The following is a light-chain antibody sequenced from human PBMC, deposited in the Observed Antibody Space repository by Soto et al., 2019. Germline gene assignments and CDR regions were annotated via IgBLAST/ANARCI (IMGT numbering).Light chain of an antibody. CDR1: SSDVGGYIY. CDR2: EVS. J-gene: IGLJ2*01. Sequence: QSALTQPASVSGSPGQSITISCTGTSSDVGGYIYVSWYQLHPGKAPKLMIYEVSNRPSGVSNRFSGSKSGNTASLTISGLQAEDEADYYCTSYTSSSTLGVVGGGTKVTVL. V-gene: IGLV2-14*01. CDR3: TSYTSSSTLGV.